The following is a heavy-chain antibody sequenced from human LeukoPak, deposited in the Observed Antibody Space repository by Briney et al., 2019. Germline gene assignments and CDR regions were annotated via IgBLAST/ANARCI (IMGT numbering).Heavy chain of an antibody. D-gene: IGHD4-17*01. Sequence: PSETLSLTCTVSGGSISSSNYYWSWIRQHPGKGLEWIGYIYYSGSTYYNPSLKSRVTISVDTSKNQFSLRLSSVTAADTAVYYCARDLGRDYGDVGWFDPWGQGTLVTVSS. V-gene: IGHV4-31*03. J-gene: IGHJ5*02. CDR3: ARDLGRDYGDVGWFDP. CDR1: GGSISSSNYY. CDR2: IYYSGST.